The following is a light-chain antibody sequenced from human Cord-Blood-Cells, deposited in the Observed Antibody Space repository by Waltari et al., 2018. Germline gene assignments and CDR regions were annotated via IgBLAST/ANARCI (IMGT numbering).Light chain of an antibody. CDR3: QQYNSYSPYT. Sequence: DIQMTQSPSTLSASVGDRVPITCRASQSISSWLAWYQQKPGKAPKLLIYDASSLESGVPPRFSGSGSGTEFTLTISSLQPDDFATYYCQQYNSYSPYTFGQGTKLEIK. V-gene: IGKV1-5*01. CDR2: DAS. CDR1: QSISSW. J-gene: IGKJ2*01.